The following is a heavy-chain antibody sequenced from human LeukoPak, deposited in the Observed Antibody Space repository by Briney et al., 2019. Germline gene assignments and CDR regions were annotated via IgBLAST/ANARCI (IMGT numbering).Heavy chain of an antibody. J-gene: IGHJ4*02. CDR1: GYTFTSNY. CDR3: ARDQEGFDY. Sequence: ASVKVSCKASGYTFTSNYIHWVRQAPGQGLEWMGMIYPRDGSTSYAQKFQGRVTVTRDTSTSTVHMELSGLRSEDTAVYYCARDQEGFDYWGRGTLVTISS. CDR2: IYPRDGST. V-gene: IGHV1-46*01.